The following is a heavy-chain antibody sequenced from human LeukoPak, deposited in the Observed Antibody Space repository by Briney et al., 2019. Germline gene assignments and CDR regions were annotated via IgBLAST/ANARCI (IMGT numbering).Heavy chain of an antibody. V-gene: IGHV3-30*02. CDR1: GFTFSSYG. Sequence: GSLRLSCAASGFTFSSYGMHWVRQAPGKGLEWVAFIRYDGSNKYYADSVKGRFTISRDNSKNTLYLQMNSLRAEDTAVYYCAKEEYYDFWSGYYSHFDYWGQGTLVTVSS. D-gene: IGHD3-3*01. CDR2: IRYDGSNK. J-gene: IGHJ4*02. CDR3: AKEEYYDFWSGYYSHFDY.